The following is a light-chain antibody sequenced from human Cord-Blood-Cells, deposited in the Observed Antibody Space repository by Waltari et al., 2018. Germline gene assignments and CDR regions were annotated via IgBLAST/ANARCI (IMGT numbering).Light chain of an antibody. CDR2: EAS. Sequence: EIVLTQSPATLSLSPGDIATLSCSARQSVSSYLACYQQKPGKAPTHLIYEASNRATGIPASFSGSGAGTDFTLTISSLEPEDVAVYYCQQRSNWPPLTVGGGTKVEIK. CDR3: QQRSNWPPLT. CDR1: QSVSSY. V-gene: IGKV3-11*01. J-gene: IGKJ4*01.